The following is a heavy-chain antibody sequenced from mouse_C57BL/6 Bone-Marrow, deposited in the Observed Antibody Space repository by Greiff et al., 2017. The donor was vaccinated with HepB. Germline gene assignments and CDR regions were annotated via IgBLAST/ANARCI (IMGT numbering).Heavy chain of an antibody. Sequence: DVQLVESGGGLVQPGESLKLSCESNEYEFPSHDMSWVRKTPEKRLELVAAINSDGGSTYYPDTMERRFIISRDNTKKTLYLQMSSLRSEDTALYYCARQVDYSNYEGDYAMDYWGQGTSVTVSS. CDR2: INSDGGST. D-gene: IGHD2-5*01. CDR1: EYEFPSHD. J-gene: IGHJ4*01. CDR3: ARQVDYSNYEGDYAMDY. V-gene: IGHV5-2*01.